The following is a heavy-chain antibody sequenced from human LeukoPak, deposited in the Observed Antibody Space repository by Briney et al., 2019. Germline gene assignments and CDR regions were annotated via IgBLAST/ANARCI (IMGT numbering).Heavy chain of an antibody. V-gene: IGHV1-2*02. J-gene: IGHJ5*02. CDR1: GYTFTDYY. D-gene: IGHD3-3*01. CDR2: INTKTGRT. CDR3: ARADFIDAGPYLIAP. Sequence: ASVKVSCKTSGYTFTDYYIHWVRQAPGQGLEWMGWINTKTGRTSFARTFQGRVTMTRDPSITTVYMDMAWLTSDDTAIYSCARADFIDAGPYLIAPWGQEPWSPSPQ.